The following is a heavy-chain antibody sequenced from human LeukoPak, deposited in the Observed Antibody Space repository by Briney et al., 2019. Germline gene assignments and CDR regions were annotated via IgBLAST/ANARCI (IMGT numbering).Heavy chain of an antibody. V-gene: IGHV4-34*01. Sequence: SETLSLTCAVYGGSFSGYYWSWIRQPPGKGLEWIGEINHSGSTNYNPSLKSRVTISVDTSKNQFSLKLSSVTPEDTAVYYCARGGGAIATWGQGTLVTVSS. J-gene: IGHJ5*02. D-gene: IGHD3-16*01. CDR2: INHSGST. CDR1: GGSFSGYY. CDR3: ARGGGAIAT.